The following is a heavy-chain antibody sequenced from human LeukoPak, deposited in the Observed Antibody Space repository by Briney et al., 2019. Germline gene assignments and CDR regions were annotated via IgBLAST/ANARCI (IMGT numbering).Heavy chain of an antibody. Sequence: GGSLRLSCAASGFTVSSNYMSWVRQAPGKGLEWVSVIYSGGSTYYADSVKGRFTISRDNSKNTLYLQMNSLRAEDMAVYYCARESGYSYVGYWGQGTLVTVSS. D-gene: IGHD5-18*01. V-gene: IGHV3-53*01. J-gene: IGHJ4*02. CDR2: IYSGGST. CDR1: GFTVSSNY. CDR3: ARESGYSYVGY.